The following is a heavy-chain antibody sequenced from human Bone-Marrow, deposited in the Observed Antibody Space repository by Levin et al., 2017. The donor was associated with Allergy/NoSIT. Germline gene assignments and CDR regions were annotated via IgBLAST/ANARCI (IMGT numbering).Heavy chain of an antibody. CDR3: AREDLRTTDAFDI. CDR1: GFTFSSYW. J-gene: IGHJ3*02. CDR2: IKQDGNEK. D-gene: IGHD4-17*01. Sequence: QRGESLKISCAASGFTFSSYWMSWVRQAPGKGLEWVANIKQDGNEKYYVDSVKGRFTISRDNAKNSLYLQINSLRAEDTALYYCAREDLRTTDAFDIWGPGTMVTVSS. V-gene: IGHV3-7*01.